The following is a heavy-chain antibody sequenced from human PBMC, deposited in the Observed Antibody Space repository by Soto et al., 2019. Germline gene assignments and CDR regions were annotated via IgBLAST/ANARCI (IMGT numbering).Heavy chain of an antibody. CDR1: GGTFSSYA. Sequence: SVKVSCKASGGTFSSYAISWVRQAPGQGLEWMGGIIPIFGTANYAQKFQGRVTITADESTSTAYMELSSLRSEDTAVYYCARSAYYDILTGPFDYWGQGTLATVSS. CDR2: IIPIFGTA. V-gene: IGHV1-69*13. D-gene: IGHD3-9*01. J-gene: IGHJ4*02. CDR3: ARSAYYDILTGPFDY.